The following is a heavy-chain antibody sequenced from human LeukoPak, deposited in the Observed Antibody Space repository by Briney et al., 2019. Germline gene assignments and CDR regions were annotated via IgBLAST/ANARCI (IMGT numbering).Heavy chain of an antibody. J-gene: IGHJ6*02. Sequence: ASVKVSCKASGYTFTGYYMHWVRQAPGQGLEWMGWINPNSGGTNYAQKFQGRVTMTRDTSISTAYMELSRLRSDDTAVYYCASSIAAAGRLPYYYYGMDVWGQGTTVTVSS. CDR3: ASSIAAAGRLPYYYYGMDV. D-gene: IGHD6-13*01. CDR1: GYTFTGYY. CDR2: INPNSGGT. V-gene: IGHV1-2*02.